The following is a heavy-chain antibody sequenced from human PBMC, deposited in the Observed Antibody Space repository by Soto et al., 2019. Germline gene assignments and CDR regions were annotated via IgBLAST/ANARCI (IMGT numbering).Heavy chain of an antibody. J-gene: IGHJ5*02. CDR2: ISSNGDST. D-gene: IGHD4-17*01. CDR3: VRPRSTVQIPPT. Sequence: GGSLRLSCSASGFTFSMFSMHWVRQAPGKGLEYVSGISSNGDSTYYADSVKGGFTISRDNSKNTLYLQMSSLRAVDTAVYCCVRPRSTVQIPPTWGQGTLVTVPS. V-gene: IGHV3-64D*06. CDR1: GFTFSMFS.